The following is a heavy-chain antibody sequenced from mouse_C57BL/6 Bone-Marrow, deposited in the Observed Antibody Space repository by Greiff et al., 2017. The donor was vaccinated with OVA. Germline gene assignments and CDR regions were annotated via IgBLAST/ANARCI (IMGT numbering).Heavy chain of an antibody. CDR3: KRLLYAMDC. D-gene: IGHD2-1*01. CDR1: GFTFSSYA. V-gene: IGHV5-9-1*02. CDR2: ISSGGDYI. Sequence: EVMLVESGEGLVKPGGSLKLPCAASGFTFSSYAMSWIRQTPQKRLEWVVYISSGGDYIYYAGTVKGRFTISRDNARSTLYLQLGSLESKDTGMYSCKRLLYAMDCWGQGTSVTVSS. J-gene: IGHJ4*01.